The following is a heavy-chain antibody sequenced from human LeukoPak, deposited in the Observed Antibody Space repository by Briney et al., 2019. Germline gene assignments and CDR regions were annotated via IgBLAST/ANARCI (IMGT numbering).Heavy chain of an antibody. Sequence: GESLKISCKGSGYSFTSYWIGWVRQMPGKGLEWMGIIYPGDSDTRYSPSFQGQVTISADKSISTAYLQWSSLKASDTAMYYCARRGGLYCSGGSCYDYWGQGTLVTVSS. J-gene: IGHJ4*02. D-gene: IGHD2-15*01. CDR1: GYSFTSYW. CDR2: IYPGDSDT. V-gene: IGHV5-51*01. CDR3: ARRGGLYCSGGSCYDY.